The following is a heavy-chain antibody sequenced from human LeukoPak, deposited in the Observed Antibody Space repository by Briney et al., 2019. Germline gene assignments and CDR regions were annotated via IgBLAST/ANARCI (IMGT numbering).Heavy chain of an antibody. V-gene: IGHV3-23*01. J-gene: IGHJ4*02. CDR2: INRSGGST. Sequence: GGSLRLSCAASGFTFTNCGMSWVRQAPGAGLEWVSTINRSGGSTYYAYPVQGRFIISRANSDNTLYLQMRSLRAEDRAVYYCAQGNCNSGSCCIDYWGQGTLVTVSS. CDR3: AQGNCNSGSCCIDY. D-gene: IGHD2-15*01. CDR1: GFTFTNCG.